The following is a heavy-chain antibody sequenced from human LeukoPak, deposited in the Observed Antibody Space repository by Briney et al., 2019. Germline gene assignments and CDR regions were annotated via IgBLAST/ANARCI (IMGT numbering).Heavy chain of an antibody. CDR1: GFTFDDYA. CDR3: AKDSESGAYYDSSGYYPNRFDY. CDR2: ISWNSGSI. V-gene: IGHV3-9*01. J-gene: IGHJ4*02. Sequence: PGGSLRLSCAASGFTFDDYAMHWVRQAPGKGLEWVSGISWNSGSIGYADSVKGRFTISRDNAKNSLYLQMNSLRAEDTALYYCAKDSESGAYYDSSGYYPNRFDYWGQGTLVTVSS. D-gene: IGHD3-22*01.